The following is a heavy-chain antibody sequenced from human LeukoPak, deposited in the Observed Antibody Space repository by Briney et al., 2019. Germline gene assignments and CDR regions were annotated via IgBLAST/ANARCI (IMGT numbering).Heavy chain of an antibody. Sequence: PGRSLRLSCAASGFTVSSNYMSWVRQAPGKGLEWVSVIYSGGSTYYADSVKGRFTISRDNSKNPLYLQMNSLRAEDTAVYYCARPYSGSYYELSYYYYGMDVWGQGTTVTVSS. V-gene: IGHV3-66*04. J-gene: IGHJ6*02. CDR2: IYSGGST. CDR1: GFTVSSNY. D-gene: IGHD1-26*01. CDR3: ARPYSGSYYELSYYYYGMDV.